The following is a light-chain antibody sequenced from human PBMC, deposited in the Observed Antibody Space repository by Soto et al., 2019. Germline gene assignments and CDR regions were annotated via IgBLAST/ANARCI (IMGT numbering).Light chain of an antibody. CDR3: AAWDDGLSVVV. V-gene: IGLV1-47*01. J-gene: IGLJ2*01. Sequence: QSVLTQPPSASGTPGQKVTISCSGSRSNIGTSFVYWYLQLPGTAPKLLIYRNNQRPSGVPARFSGSKSGTSASLAISGLRSDDEADYFCAAWDDGLSVVVFGGGTKVTVL. CDR1: RSNIGTSF. CDR2: RNN.